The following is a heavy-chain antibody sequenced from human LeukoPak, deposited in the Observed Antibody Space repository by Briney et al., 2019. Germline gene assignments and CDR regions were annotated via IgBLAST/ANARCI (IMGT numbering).Heavy chain of an antibody. CDR1: GFTFSSYS. V-gene: IGHV3-21*01. CDR3: ARDLGLYYDILTGPAGLHTGAFDI. J-gene: IGHJ3*02. CDR2: ISSSSSYI. Sequence: PGGSLRLSCAASGFTFSSYSMNWVRQAPGKGLEWVSSISSSSSYIYYADSVKGRFTISRDNAKNSLYLQMNSLRAEDTAVYYCARDLGLYYDILTGPAGLHTGAFDIWGQGTMVTVSS. D-gene: IGHD3-9*01.